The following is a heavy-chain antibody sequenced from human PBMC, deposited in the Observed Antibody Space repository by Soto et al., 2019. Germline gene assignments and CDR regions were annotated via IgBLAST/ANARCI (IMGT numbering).Heavy chain of an antibody. V-gene: IGHV1-69*13. CDR2: IIPIFGTA. Sequence: GASVKVSCKASGGTFSSYAISWVRQAPGQGLEWMGGIIPIFGTANYAQKFQGRVTITADESTSTAYMELSSLRSEDTAVYYCARALKSYYYDSSLSAFDIWGQGTMVTVSS. J-gene: IGHJ3*02. D-gene: IGHD3-22*01. CDR1: GGTFSSYA. CDR3: ARALKSYYYDSSLSAFDI.